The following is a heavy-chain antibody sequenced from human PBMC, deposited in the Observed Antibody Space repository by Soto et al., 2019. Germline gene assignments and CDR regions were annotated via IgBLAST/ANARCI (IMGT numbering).Heavy chain of an antibody. CDR3: ARGRGLDV. J-gene: IGHJ6*02. Sequence: EVQLVESGGGLVQPGGSLRLSCAASGFTFITYGITWVRQAPGKGLEWVANMKQDGSVKDYVDSVKGRFTISRDNAKNSLYLQMNSLRAEDTAVYYCARGRGLDVWGQGTTVTVSS. CDR2: MKQDGSVK. V-gene: IGHV3-7*04. CDR1: GFTFITYG.